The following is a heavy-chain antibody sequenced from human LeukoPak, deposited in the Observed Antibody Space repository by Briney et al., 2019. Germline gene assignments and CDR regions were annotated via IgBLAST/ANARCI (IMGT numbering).Heavy chain of an antibody. CDR3: ASGYCSGGSCYGFDY. CDR1: GHTFTGYY. Sequence: ASVNVSCKASGHTFTGYYMHWVRQAPGQGLEWMGWINPNSGGTNYAQKFQGRVTMTRDTSISTAYMELSRLRSDDTAVYYCASGYCSGGSCYGFDYWGQGTLVTVSS. J-gene: IGHJ4*02. V-gene: IGHV1-2*02. CDR2: INPNSGGT. D-gene: IGHD2-15*01.